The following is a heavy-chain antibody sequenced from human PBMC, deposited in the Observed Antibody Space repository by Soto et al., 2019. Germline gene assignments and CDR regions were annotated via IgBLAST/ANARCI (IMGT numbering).Heavy chain of an antibody. CDR2: ISAYNGNT. CDR1: GYTFTSYG. V-gene: IGHV1-18*01. J-gene: IGHJ4*02. D-gene: IGHD3-22*01. CDR3: ARARWVDDSSGYYLFDY. Sequence: QVQLVQSGAEVKKPGASVKVSCKASGYTFTSYGISWVRQAPGQGLEWMGWISAYNGNTNYAQKLQGRVTMTTDTSTTTAYMELRSLRSADTAVYYCARARWVDDSSGYYLFDYWGQGTLVTVSS.